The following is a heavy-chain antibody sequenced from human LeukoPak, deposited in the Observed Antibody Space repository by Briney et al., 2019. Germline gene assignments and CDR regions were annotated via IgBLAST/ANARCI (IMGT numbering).Heavy chain of an antibody. J-gene: IGHJ4*02. CDR1: GFTFSSYG. Sequence: GGSLRLSCAASGFTFSSYGMSWVRQAPGKGLEWVSAISGSGTGTYYADSVKGRFTISRDNSKSTMYLHMNSLRVEDTAVYYCAKDRPASHCSGSFGDSWGQGTQVTVTT. D-gene: IGHD3-10*02. CDR3: AKDRPASHCSGSFGDS. V-gene: IGHV3-23*01. CDR2: ISGSGTGT.